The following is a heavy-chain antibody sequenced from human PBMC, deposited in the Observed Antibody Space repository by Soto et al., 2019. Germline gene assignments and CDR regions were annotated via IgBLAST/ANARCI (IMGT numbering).Heavy chain of an antibody. V-gene: IGHV2-5*01. CDR1: GFSLSTSGGG. CDR2: IYWNDDK. J-gene: IGHJ4*02. CDR3: AHRGRSVYQPLLYFDD. Sequence: QITLKESGPTLVKPTQTLTLTCTFSGFSLSTSGGGVGWIRQPPGKALEWLALIYWNDDKRYSPSLKSRLTITKDTSKNQVVLTMTNMDPVDTATYYGAHRGRSVYQPLLYFDDLGQGTLVTVSS. D-gene: IGHD2-2*01.